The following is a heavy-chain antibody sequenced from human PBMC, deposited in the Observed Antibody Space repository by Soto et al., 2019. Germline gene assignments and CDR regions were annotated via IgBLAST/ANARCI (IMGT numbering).Heavy chain of an antibody. CDR1: GASITNYY. CDR2: VPKTATT. V-gene: IGHV4-59*01. J-gene: IGHJ4*02. Sequence: PSDTLSLTCTVPGASITNYYWAWLPQSPGGGLESIGYVPKTATTTYNPSLKNRVTISVDASKSQFYLKLRSVTAADTAVYYCARGMAEEQIFYYFDYWGQGALVTVS. D-gene: IGHD3-9*01. CDR3: ARGMAEEQIFYYFDY.